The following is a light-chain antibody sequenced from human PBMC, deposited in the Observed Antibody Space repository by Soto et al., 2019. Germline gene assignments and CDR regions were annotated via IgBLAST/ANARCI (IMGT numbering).Light chain of an antibody. Sequence: QLVLTPPPSVSGAPGQRITISCTASSSNIGAGYDIHWYQQLPGTAPKLLIYGNSNRPSGVPDRFSGSKSGTSASLAITGLQAEDEADYYCQSYDSSLSGSMVFGGGTKLTVL. J-gene: IGLJ2*01. V-gene: IGLV1-40*01. CDR1: SSNIGAGYD. CDR3: QSYDSSLSGSMV. CDR2: GNS.